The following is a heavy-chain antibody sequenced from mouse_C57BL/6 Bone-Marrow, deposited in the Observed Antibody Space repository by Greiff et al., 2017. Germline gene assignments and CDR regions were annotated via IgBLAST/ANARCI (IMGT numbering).Heavy chain of an antibody. V-gene: IGHV1-81*01. Sequence: VKLMESGAELARPGASVKLSCKASGYTFTSYGISWVKQRTGQGLEWIGEIYPSNGNPYYHEKFKGQATLPADKSSITAYMGLRSLTSEDFAFYFCARCYYYGSSYPFAYWGQGTLVTVSA. CDR2: IYPSNGNP. CDR1: GYTFTSYG. D-gene: IGHD1-1*01. CDR3: ARCYYYGSSYPFAY. J-gene: IGHJ3*01.